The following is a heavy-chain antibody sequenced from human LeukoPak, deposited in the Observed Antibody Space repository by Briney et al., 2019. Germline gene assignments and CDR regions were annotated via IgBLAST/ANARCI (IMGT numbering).Heavy chain of an antibody. J-gene: IGHJ6*03. Sequence: VASVKVSCKASGGTFSSYAISWVRQAPGQGLEWMGGIIPIFGTANYAQKFQGRVTITADESTSTAYMELSSLRSEDTAVYYCARGGYQLLSYYYYYMDVWGKGTTVTVSS. CDR3: ARGGYQLLSYYYYYMDV. CDR2: IIPIFGTA. V-gene: IGHV1-69*01. D-gene: IGHD2-2*01. CDR1: GGTFSSYA.